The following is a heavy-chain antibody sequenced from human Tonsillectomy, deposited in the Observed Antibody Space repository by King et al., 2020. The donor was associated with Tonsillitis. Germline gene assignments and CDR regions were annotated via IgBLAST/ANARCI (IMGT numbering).Heavy chain of an antibody. J-gene: IGHJ4*02. D-gene: IGHD7-27*01. V-gene: IGHV3-48*03. CDR3: ARGNWGAWDY. CDR1: EFTFSFYE. Sequence: VQLVESGGGLVQPGGSLRLSCAASEFTFSFYEMNWVRQAPGKGLEWVSYIHNSGGTIYYADSVKGRFTISRDNPKNSLYLQMNSLRAEDTAIYYCARGNWGAWDYWGQGTLVTVSS. CDR2: IHNSGGTI.